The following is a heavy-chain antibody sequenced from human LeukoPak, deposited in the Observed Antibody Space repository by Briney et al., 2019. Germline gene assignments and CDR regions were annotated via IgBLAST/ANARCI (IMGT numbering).Heavy chain of an antibody. J-gene: IGHJ5*02. D-gene: IGHD3-3*01. Sequence: SETLSLTCTVSGGSISSYYWSWIRQPPEKGLEWIGYIYYSGSINYNPSLKSRVTISVDTSKNQFSLKLSSVTAADTAVYYCARVLRYYDFWSGYSKGRFVPWGQGTLVTVSS. CDR1: GGSISSYY. CDR2: IYYSGSI. CDR3: ARVLRYYDFWSGYSKGRFVP. V-gene: IGHV4-59*01.